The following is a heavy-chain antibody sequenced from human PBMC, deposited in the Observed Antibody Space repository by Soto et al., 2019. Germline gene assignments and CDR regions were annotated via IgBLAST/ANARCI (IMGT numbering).Heavy chain of an antibody. J-gene: IGHJ4*02. CDR2: INHSGST. D-gene: IGHD2-15*01. CDR1: GGSFSGYY. Sequence: PSETLSLTCAVYGGSFSGYYWSWIRQPPGKGLEWIGEINHSGSTNYNPSLKSRVTISVDTSKNQFSLKLSSVTAADTAVYYCARAPRRLLGYCSGGSCYGFGYWGQGTLVTVSS. V-gene: IGHV4-34*01. CDR3: ARAPRRLLGYCSGGSCYGFGY.